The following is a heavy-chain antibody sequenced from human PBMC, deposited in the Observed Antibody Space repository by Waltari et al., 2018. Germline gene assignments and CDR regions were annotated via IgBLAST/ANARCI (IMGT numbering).Heavy chain of an antibody. CDR1: GTSIAAHYFF. D-gene: IGHD2-2*02. V-gene: IGHV4-39*01. CDR2: VLSSGQT. Sequence: QLQLQESGPTLVKPSETLSLTCTVSGTSIAAHYFFWAWVRQSPGKGLEWIGSVLSSGQTYYNPSLKDRVTVSLDASKDQFSLKLTSMTAADTAVYFCAKHPNSLYYFDSWGQGTLVAVSS. CDR3: AKHPNSLYYFDS. J-gene: IGHJ4*02.